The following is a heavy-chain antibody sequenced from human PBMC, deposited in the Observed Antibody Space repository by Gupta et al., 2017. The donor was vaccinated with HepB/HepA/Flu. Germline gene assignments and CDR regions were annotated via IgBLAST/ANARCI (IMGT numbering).Heavy chain of an antibody. CDR3: ARGALWLGDY. J-gene: IGHJ4*02. CDR2: ISSTGNTI. V-gene: IGHV3-48*03. Sequence: EVQLVESGGGLVQPGGSLRLSCAASGFTFSSYEMKWVRQAPGKGLEWISYISSTGNTIHYADSVKGRFTISRDNAKNSLYLQMNSLRGEDTAVYYCARGALWLGDYWGQGALVTVSS. CDR1: GFTFSSYE. D-gene: IGHD3-10*01.